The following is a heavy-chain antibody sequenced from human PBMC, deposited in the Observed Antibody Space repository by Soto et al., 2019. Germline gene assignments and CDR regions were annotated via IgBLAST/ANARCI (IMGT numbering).Heavy chain of an antibody. CDR2: INPNSGGT. CDR3: ARDIGEYSSSYYFDY. D-gene: IGHD6-6*01. J-gene: IGHJ4*02. V-gene: IGHV1-2*04. CDR1: GYTFTGYY. Sequence: ASVKVSCKASGYTFTGYYMHWVRQAPGQGLEWMGWINPNSGGTNYAQKFQGWVTMTRDTSISTAYMELSRLRSDDTAVYYCARDIGEYSSSYYFDYWGQGTLVTVSS.